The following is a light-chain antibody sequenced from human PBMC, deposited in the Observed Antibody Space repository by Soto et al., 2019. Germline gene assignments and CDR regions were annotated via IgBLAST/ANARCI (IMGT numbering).Light chain of an antibody. J-gene: IGKJ3*01. CDR2: RAS. V-gene: IGKV3-15*01. Sequence: EGVMTQSPATMSVSPGERATLSCRASLSVNTNLAWYQQKPGQPPRLLIYRASTRATGVPARFSGSGSGTEFTLTIGSLQSEDFAIYYCQQYNIWPFTFGPGTNVEIK. CDR1: LSVNTN. CDR3: QQYNIWPFT.